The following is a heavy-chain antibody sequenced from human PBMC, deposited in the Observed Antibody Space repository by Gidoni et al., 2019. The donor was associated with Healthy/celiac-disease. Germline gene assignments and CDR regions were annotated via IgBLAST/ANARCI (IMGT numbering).Heavy chain of an antibody. Sequence: EGQLVESGGGLGKPGGSLRRSCEDSGCISSNAWMSWVRQAPGKGLEWGGRIKSKTDGGPTAYSAPVKCRFTISRYDSNTTLYLHMNSLNTEDTSVYYCTTDLIVGATSLWGQGTLVTVSS. J-gene: IGHJ4*02. D-gene: IGHD1-26*01. V-gene: IGHV3-15*01. CDR2: IKSKTDGGPT. CDR1: GCISSNAW. CDR3: TTDLIVGATSL.